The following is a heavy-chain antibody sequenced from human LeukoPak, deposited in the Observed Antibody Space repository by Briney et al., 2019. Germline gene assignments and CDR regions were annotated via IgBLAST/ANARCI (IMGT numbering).Heavy chain of an antibody. J-gene: IGHJ4*02. Sequence: PSETLSLTCTVSGGSLSSYYWTWIRQPPGKGLEWIGYIYYTGSTSYNPSLKSRVTISVQTSKNQFSLKPSSVTAADTAVYYCARGLNRNDYGDYGYWGQGTLVTVSS. V-gene: IGHV4-59*01. D-gene: IGHD4-17*01. CDR2: IYYTGST. CDR1: GGSLSSYY. CDR3: ARGLNRNDYGDYGY.